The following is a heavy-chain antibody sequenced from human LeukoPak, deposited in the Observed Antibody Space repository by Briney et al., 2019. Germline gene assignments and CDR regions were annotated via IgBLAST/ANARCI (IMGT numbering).Heavy chain of an antibody. J-gene: IGHJ4*02. CDR1: GFTVSSNY. D-gene: IGHD4-11*01. V-gene: IGHV3-53*01. Sequence: GGSLRLSCAASGFTVSSNYMSWVRQAPGTGLEWVSIIYSGGTTYYADSVKGRFTISRDNSKNTLYLQMNSLRAEDTAVYYCASGPMATVTPYWGQGTLVTVSS. CDR2: IYSGGTT. CDR3: ASGPMATVTPY.